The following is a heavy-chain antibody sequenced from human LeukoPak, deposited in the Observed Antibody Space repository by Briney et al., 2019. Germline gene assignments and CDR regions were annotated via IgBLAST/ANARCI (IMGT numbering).Heavy chain of an antibody. Sequence: PSETLSLTCTVSGGSISSYYWSWIRQPPGKGLEWIGYIYTSGSTNYNPSLKSRVTISVDTSKNQFSLKLSSVTAADTAVYYCARSRSGLNWFDPWGQGTLVTLSS. V-gene: IGHV4-4*09. J-gene: IGHJ5*02. D-gene: IGHD2-15*01. CDR1: GGSISSYY. CDR2: IYTSGST. CDR3: ARSRSGLNWFDP.